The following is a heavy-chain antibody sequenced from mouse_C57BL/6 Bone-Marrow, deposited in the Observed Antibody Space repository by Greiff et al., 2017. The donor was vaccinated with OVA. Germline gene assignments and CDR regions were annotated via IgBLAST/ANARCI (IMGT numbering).Heavy chain of an antibody. Sequence: EVQLVESGPGLVKPSQSLSLTCSVSGYSITSGYYWNWIRQFPGNKLEWMGYISYDGSNNYNPSPKNRISITRDTSKNQVFLKLNSVTTEDTATYYRERGRDYDNLFFAYWGQGTLVTVSA. J-gene: IGHJ3*01. CDR1: GYSITSGYY. CDR2: ISYDGSN. CDR3: ERGRDYDNLFFAY. D-gene: IGHD2-4*01. V-gene: IGHV3-6*01.